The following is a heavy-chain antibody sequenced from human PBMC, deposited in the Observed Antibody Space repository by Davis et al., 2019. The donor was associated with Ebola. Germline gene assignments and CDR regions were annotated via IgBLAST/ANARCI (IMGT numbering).Heavy chain of an antibody. CDR1: GFTFSSYS. D-gene: IGHD2-2*01. J-gene: IGHJ6*02. CDR3: ARERYCSSTSCTYYYYYGMDV. CDR2: ISSSSSYI. Sequence: GESLKISCAASGFTFSSYSMNWVRQAPGKGLEWVSSISSSSSYIYYADSVKGRFTISRDNAKNSLYLQMNSLRAEDTAVYYCARERYCSSTSCTYYYYYGMDVWGQGTTVTVSS. V-gene: IGHV3-21*01.